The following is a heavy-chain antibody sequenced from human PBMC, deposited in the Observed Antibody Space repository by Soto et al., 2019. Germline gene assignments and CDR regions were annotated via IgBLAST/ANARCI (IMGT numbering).Heavy chain of an antibody. CDR3: AAGAGPRSSSGLTFDY. D-gene: IGHD6-6*01. Sequence: ASVKVSCKASGFTFTSSAVQWVRQARGQRLEWIGWIVVGSGNTNYAQKFQERVTITRDMSTSTAYMELSSLRSEDTAVYYCAAGAGPRSSSGLTFDYWGQGTLVTVSS. CDR2: IVVGSGNT. J-gene: IGHJ4*02. V-gene: IGHV1-58*01. CDR1: GFTFTSSA.